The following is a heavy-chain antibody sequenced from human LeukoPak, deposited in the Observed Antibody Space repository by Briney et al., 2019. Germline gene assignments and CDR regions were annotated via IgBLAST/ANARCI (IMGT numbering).Heavy chain of an antibody. V-gene: IGHV4-39*07. J-gene: IGHJ4*02. Sequence: SETLSLTCTVSGGSISSGGYYWGWIRQPPGKGLEWIGYIYESEDTFYNPSLKSRVTISVDTSKNQFSLKLRSVTAADTAVYYCARSSGSYYIWGQGTLVTVSS. D-gene: IGHD1-26*01. CDR2: IYESEDT. CDR1: GGSISSGGYY. CDR3: ARSSGSYYI.